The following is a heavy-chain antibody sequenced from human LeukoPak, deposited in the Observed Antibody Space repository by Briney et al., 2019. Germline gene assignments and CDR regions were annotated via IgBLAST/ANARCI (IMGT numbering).Heavy chain of an antibody. CDR1: GFTFSSYS. Sequence: GGSLRLSCAASGFTFSSYSMNWVRQAPGKGLEWVSSISSSSSYIYYADSVKGRFTISRDNSKNTLYLQMNSLRAEDTAVYYCARDVNGGYFDYWGQGTLVTVSS. D-gene: IGHD3-10*01. J-gene: IGHJ4*02. V-gene: IGHV3-21*01. CDR2: ISSSSSYI. CDR3: ARDVNGGYFDY.